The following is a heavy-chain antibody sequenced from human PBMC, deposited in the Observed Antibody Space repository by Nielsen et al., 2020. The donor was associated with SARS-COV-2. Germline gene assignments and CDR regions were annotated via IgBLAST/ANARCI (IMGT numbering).Heavy chain of an antibody. V-gene: IGHV4-34*01. J-gene: IGHJ4*02. CDR2: INHRGRT. Sequence: SETLSLTCAVYGGSFSGYFWNWIRQPPGKGLEWIGEINHRGRTNYNPSLKSRVTISVDTSKNQFSLKLSSVTAADTAVYYCARGGYYYGSGSYLPDYWGQGTLVTVSS. CDR1: GGSFSGYF. D-gene: IGHD3-10*01. CDR3: ARGGYYYGSGSYLPDY.